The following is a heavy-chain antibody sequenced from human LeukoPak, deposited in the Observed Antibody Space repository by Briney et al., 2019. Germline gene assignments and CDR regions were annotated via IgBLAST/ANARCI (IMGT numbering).Heavy chain of an antibody. D-gene: IGHD3-22*01. CDR1: GFTFSSYG. V-gene: IGHV3-33*01. CDR2: IWYDGSNK. CDR3: AREYYYDSSGYFDY. J-gene: IGHJ4*02. Sequence: GGSLRLSCAASGFTFSSYGMHWVRQAPGKGLEWVAVIWYDGSNKYYADSVKGRFTISRDNSKNTLYLQMNSLRAEDTAVYYCAREYYYDSSGYFDYWGQGTLVTVFS.